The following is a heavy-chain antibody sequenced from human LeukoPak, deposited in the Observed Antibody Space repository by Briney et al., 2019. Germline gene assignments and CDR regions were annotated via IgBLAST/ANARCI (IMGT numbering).Heavy chain of an antibody. CDR2: IIADGELP. J-gene: IGHJ6*04. CDR1: GFTFRGFL. Sequence: GGSLRLSCGASGFTFRGFLMHWVRQAPGKGLEWVSSIIADGELPYYAASVKGRFTISRDNSKNKLNLQMSSLRAEDTALYYCAKRGVQGYMDVWGTGSTVIVSS. V-gene: IGHV3-23*01. CDR3: AKRGVQGYMDV. D-gene: IGHD1-26*01.